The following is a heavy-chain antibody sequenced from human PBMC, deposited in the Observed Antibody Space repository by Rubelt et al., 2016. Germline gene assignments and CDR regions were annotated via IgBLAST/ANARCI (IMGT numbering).Heavy chain of an antibody. D-gene: IGHD4-23*01. CDR3: ARESFTVVDGVYYYYGMDV. V-gene: IGHV3-13*01. Sequence: GGSLRLSCAASEFIFSTYDMHWVRQTTGKRLEWVSRIGTAGDTHYEDSVKGRVTISRENAKNSLYLKMKTLRPGDTDVYYCARESFTVVDGVYYYYGMDVWGQGTTVTVSS. CDR1: EFIFSTYD. J-gene: IGHJ6*02. CDR2: IGTAGDT.